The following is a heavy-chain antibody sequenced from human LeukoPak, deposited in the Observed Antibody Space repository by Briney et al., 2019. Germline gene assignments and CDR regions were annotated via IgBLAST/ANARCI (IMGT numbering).Heavy chain of an antibody. CDR1: GFAVSTNY. Sequence: PGGSLRLSCAASGFAVSTNYMNWVRQAPGRGLEWVSILYSGSDTYYADSVKGRFTISRDSSKNILSPQMNNLRVEDTAVYYCARVGDHFHWYLDLWGRGTRVTVSS. J-gene: IGHJ2*01. D-gene: IGHD3-3*02. CDR3: ARVGDHFHWYLDL. CDR2: LYSGSDT. V-gene: IGHV3-53*01.